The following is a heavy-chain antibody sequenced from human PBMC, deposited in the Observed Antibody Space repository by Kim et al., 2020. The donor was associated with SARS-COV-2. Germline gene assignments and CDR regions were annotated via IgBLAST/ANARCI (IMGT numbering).Heavy chain of an antibody. CDR3: ARRSGSYSNDY. V-gene: IGHV4-34*09. D-gene: IGHD1-26*01. Sequence: RTNDTPTPKDRVTLSVDTSKNQFSLELSSVTAADTAVYYCARRSGSYSNDYWGQGTLVTVSS. J-gene: IGHJ4*02. CDR2: RT.